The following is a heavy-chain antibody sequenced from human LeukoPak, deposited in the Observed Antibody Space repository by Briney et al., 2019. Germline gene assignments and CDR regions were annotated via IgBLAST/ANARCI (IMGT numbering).Heavy chain of an antibody. D-gene: IGHD6-6*01. J-gene: IGHJ4*02. CDR2: IYYSGST. Sequence: SETLSLTCTVSGGSISSYYWSWIRQPPGKGLEWIGYIYYSGSTNYNPSLKSRVTISVDTSKNQFSLQLNSVTPEDTAVYYCARELEGFDYWGQGTLVTVSS. V-gene: IGHV4-59*12. CDR1: GGSISSYY. CDR3: ARELEGFDY.